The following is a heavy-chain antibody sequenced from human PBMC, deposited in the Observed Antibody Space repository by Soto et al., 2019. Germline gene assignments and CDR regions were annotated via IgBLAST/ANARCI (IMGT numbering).Heavy chain of an antibody. J-gene: IGHJ4*02. D-gene: IGHD4-17*01. CDR1: GFTFSSYA. CDR2: ISYDGSNK. V-gene: IGHV3-30-3*01. CDR3: AREGSGLRRGRYYFDY. Sequence: QVQLVESGGGVVQPGRSLRLSCAASGFTFSSYAMHWVRQAPGKGLEWVAVISYDGSNKYYADSVKGRFTISRDNSKNTLYLQMNSLRAEDTAVYYCAREGSGLRRGRYYFDYWGQGTLVTVSS.